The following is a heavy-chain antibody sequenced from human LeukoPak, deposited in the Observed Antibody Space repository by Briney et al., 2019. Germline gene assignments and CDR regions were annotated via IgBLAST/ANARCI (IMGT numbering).Heavy chain of an antibody. V-gene: IGHV3-23*01. Sequence: PGGSLRLSCAASGFTFSSHAMTWVRQAPGNGLEWGSSITGSGGSTFYAASVKGRFTISRGNSKNTLYLQMNSLRAEDTAVYYCAKLGISDGIDYWGQGTLVTVSS. CDR1: GFTFSSHA. J-gene: IGHJ4*02. CDR2: ITGSGGST. D-gene: IGHD3-16*01. CDR3: AKLGISDGIDY.